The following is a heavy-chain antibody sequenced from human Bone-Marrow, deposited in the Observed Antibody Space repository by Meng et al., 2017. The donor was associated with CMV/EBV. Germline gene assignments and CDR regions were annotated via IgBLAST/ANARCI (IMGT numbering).Heavy chain of an antibody. V-gene: IGHV4-34*01. CDR3: ARGGSWFDP. CDR1: GGSFNDYY. J-gene: IGHJ5*02. CDR2: INHSGST. Sequence: LSLTCAVYGGSFNDYYWSWIHQPPGKGLEWIGKINHSGSTNYNPSLKSRVALLVHTSRNQFSLRLTSVTAADTAIYYCARGGSWFDPWGQGTLVTVSS.